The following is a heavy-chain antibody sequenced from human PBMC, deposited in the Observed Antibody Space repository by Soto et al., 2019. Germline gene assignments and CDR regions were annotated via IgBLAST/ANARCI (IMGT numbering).Heavy chain of an antibody. CDR3: ARDLLQIGTTRDQFDY. D-gene: IGHD1-1*01. V-gene: IGHV1-2*04. J-gene: IGHJ4*02. CDR2: INPNHGGT. Sequence: ASVKVSCKASGYTFSDYYIHWVRQAPGQGLEWMGWINPNHGGTNYAQRFQGWVTMTRDTSITTAYMELTSLKSDDTAMYYCARDLLQIGTTRDQFDYWGRGTLVAVSS. CDR1: GYTFSDYY.